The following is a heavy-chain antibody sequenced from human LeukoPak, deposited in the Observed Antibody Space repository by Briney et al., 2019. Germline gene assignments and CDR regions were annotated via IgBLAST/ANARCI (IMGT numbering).Heavy chain of an antibody. CDR1: GFTVSSNY. D-gene: IGHD6-13*01. J-gene: IGHJ4*02. V-gene: IGHV3-53*01. Sequence: GGSLRLSCAASGFTVSSNYMSWVRQAPGKGLEWVSLIYSGGRSFYADSVKGRFTISRDNSKNTLYLQMNSLGAEDSAVYYCAKDRSSWYGGYWGQGTLVTVSS. CDR2: IYSGGRS. CDR3: AKDRSSWYGGY.